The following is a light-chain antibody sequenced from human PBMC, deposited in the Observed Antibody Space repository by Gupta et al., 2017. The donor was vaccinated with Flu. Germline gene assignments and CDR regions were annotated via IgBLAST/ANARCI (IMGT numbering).Light chain of an antibody. CDR3: NSDANSNIV. Sequence: QSALTQPPSASGSPGQSVAISCTGTSSDVGGYNYVSWYQQHPGNAPKLMIFEVSKRPARAPERFSGSKSGNTATLTVAGLQAADEADYYCNSDANSNIVFGTGTKVTVL. V-gene: IGLV2-8*01. CDR1: SSDVGGYNY. J-gene: IGLJ1*01. CDR2: EVS.